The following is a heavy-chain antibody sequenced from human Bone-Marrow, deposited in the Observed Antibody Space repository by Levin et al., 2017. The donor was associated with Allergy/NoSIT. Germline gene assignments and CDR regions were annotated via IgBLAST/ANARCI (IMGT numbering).Heavy chain of an antibody. CDR3: ARDPDYYDRAFDI. Sequence: GESLKNSCKASGYTFTDYYMNWVRQAPGQGLEWMGWINPNSGGTNYAQKFQGRVTMTRDTSISTAYMELSGLRSDDTAVYYCARDPDYYDRAFDIWGQGTMVTVSS. CDR2: INPNSGGT. D-gene: IGHD3-22*01. V-gene: IGHV1-2*02. CDR1: GYTFTDYY. J-gene: IGHJ3*02.